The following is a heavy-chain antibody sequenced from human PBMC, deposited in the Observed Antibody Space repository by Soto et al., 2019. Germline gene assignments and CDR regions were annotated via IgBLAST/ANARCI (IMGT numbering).Heavy chain of an antibody. Sequence: GGSLRLSCAASGFTFSSYAMHWVCQAPGKGLEWVAVISYDGSNKYYADSVKGRFTISRDNSKNTLYLQMNSLRAEDTAVYYCARDFNFNFEYWGQGTLVTVSS. V-gene: IGHV3-30-3*01. CDR3: ARDFNFNFEY. J-gene: IGHJ4*02. CDR1: GFTFSSYA. D-gene: IGHD1-1*01. CDR2: ISYDGSNK.